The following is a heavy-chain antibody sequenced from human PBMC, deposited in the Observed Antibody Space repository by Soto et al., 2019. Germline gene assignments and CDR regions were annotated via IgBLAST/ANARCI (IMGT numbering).Heavy chain of an antibody. Sequence: ASVKLSCKSSDNTFTHCGISWVRQAPGQGLEWMGWISGYNGNTKYAQKFQDRVTMTADTSTRTAFMEVRSLTSDDTGVYFCAATGGNYFGLAVWGQGTTVTVSS. D-gene: IGHD2-8*02. CDR2: ISGYNGNT. V-gene: IGHV1-18*01. CDR1: DNTFTHCG. CDR3: AATGGNYFGLAV. J-gene: IGHJ6*02.